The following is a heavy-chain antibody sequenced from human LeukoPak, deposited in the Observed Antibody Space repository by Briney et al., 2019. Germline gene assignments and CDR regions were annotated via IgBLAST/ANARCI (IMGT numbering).Heavy chain of an antibody. V-gene: IGHV4-34*01. CDR1: GGSFSGYY. CDR3: ARRRSGSYLRYFDY. J-gene: IGHJ4*02. Sequence: SSETLSLTCAVYGGSFSGYYWSWIRQPPGKGLEWIGEINHSGSTNYNPSLKSRVTISVDTSKNQFSLKLSSVTAADTAVYYCARRRSGSYLRYFDYWGQGTLLTVSS. D-gene: IGHD1-26*01. CDR2: INHSGST.